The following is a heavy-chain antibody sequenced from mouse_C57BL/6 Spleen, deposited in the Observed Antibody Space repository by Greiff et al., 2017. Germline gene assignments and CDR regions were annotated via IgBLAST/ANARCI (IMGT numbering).Heavy chain of an antibody. CDR3: ERCSNYEREAMDY. Sequence: VQLQQPGAELVKPGASVKLSCKASGYTFTSYWMHWVKQRPGRGLEWIGRIDPNSGGTKYNEKFKSKATLTVDKPSSTAYMQRSSLTSEDAAVYYGERCSNYEREAMDYWGQGTSVTVSS. J-gene: IGHJ4*01. CDR2: IDPNSGGT. D-gene: IGHD2-5*01. V-gene: IGHV1-72*01. CDR1: GYTFTSYW.